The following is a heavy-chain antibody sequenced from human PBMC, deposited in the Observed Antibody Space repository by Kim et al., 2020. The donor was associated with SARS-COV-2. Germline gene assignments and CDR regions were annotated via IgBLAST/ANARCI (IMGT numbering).Heavy chain of an antibody. V-gene: IGHV3-48*02. CDR1: GFTFSSYS. CDR3: ARDAAEYYDILTGISN. CDR2: ISSSSSTI. Sequence: GGSLRLSCAASGFTFSSYSMNWVRQAPGKGLEWVSYISSSSSTIYYADSVKGRFTISRDNAKNSLYLQMNSLRDEDTAVYYCARDAAEYYDILTGISNWGQGTLVTVSS. J-gene: IGHJ4*02. D-gene: IGHD3-9*01.